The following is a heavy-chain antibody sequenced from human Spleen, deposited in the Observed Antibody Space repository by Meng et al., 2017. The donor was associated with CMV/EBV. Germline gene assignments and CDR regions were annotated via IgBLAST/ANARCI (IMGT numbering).Heavy chain of an antibody. V-gene: IGHV4-39*07. J-gene: IGHJ5*02. CDR1: GGSISSSSYY. Sequence: QRQLQESGPGLVKPSETLSLTCTVSGGSISSSSYYWGWIRQPSGKGLEWIGSIYYSGSTYYNPSLKSRVTISVDTSKNQFSLKLSSVTAADTAVYYCATYRRDGYTVDPWGQGTLVTVSS. CDR3: ATYRRDGYTVDP. CDR2: IYYSGST. D-gene: IGHD5-24*01.